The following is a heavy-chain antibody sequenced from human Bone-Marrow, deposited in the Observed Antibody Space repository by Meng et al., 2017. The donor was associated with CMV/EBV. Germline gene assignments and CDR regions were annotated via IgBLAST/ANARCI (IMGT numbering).Heavy chain of an antibody. Sequence: GESLKISCAASGFTFSSYAMHWVRQAPGKGLEWVAVISYDGSNKYYADSVKGRFTISRDNSKNTLYLQMNSLRAEDTAVYYCARVLGAARQKYYYYGMDVWGQGTTVTVSS. J-gene: IGHJ6*02. CDR3: ARVLGAARQKYYYYGMDV. CDR1: GFTFSSYA. D-gene: IGHD6-6*01. CDR2: ISYDGSNK. V-gene: IGHV3-30*04.